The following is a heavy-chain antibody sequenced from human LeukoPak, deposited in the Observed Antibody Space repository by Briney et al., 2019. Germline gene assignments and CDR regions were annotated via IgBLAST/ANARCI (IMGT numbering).Heavy chain of an antibody. V-gene: IGHV4-61*02. J-gene: IGHJ5*02. Sequence: PSETLSLTCTVSGGSIRSSSYYWSWIRQPAGKGLEWIGRIYTSGSTNYNPSLKSRVTMSVDTSKNQFSLKLSSVTAADTAVYYCAGHHGSAGYNWFDPWGQGTLVTVSS. CDR3: AGHHGSAGYNWFDP. CDR1: GGSIRSSSYY. CDR2: IYTSGST. D-gene: IGHD3-10*01.